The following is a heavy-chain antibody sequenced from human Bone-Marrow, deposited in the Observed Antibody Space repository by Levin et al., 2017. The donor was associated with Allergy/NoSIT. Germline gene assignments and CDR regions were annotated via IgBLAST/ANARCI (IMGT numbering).Heavy chain of an antibody. J-gene: IGHJ4*02. Sequence: AGGSLRLSCAASGFTFSSYAMHWVRQAPGKGLEWVAVISYDGSNKYYADSVKGRFTISRDNSKNTLYLQMNSLRAEDTAVYYCARANTIAVAAPAVDYWGQGTLVTVSS. V-gene: IGHV3-30-3*01. CDR2: ISYDGSNK. D-gene: IGHD6-19*01. CDR1: GFTFSSYA. CDR3: ARANTIAVAAPAVDY.